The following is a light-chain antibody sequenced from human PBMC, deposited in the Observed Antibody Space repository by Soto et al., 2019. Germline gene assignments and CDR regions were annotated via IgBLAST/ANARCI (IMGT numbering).Light chain of an antibody. CDR3: QQYNNWLST. V-gene: IGKV3-15*01. J-gene: IGKJ4*01. CDR2: GAS. CDR1: QSVSSN. Sequence: EIVMTQSPATLSVSPGERATLSCRASQSVSSNLAWYQQKPGQAPRLLIDGASTRATGIPARFSGSGSGTECPLTISSLQSEDFAVSYCQQYNNWLSTFGGGTKVEIK.